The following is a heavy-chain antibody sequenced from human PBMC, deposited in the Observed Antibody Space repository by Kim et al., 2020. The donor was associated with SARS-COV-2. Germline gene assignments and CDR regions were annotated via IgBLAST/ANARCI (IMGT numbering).Heavy chain of an antibody. D-gene: IGHD3-22*01. Sequence: SETLSLTCTVSGGSISSGDYYWSWIRQPPGKGLEWIGYIYYSGSTYYNPSLKSRVTITVDTSKNQFSLKLSSVTAADTAVYYCASISSCYYDSSGYYYVCRNAFDLWGQGTMVTVSS. CDR3: ASISSCYYDSSGYYYVCRNAFDL. CDR2: IYYSGST. CDR1: GGSISSGDYY. V-gene: IGHV4-30-4*01. J-gene: IGHJ3*01.